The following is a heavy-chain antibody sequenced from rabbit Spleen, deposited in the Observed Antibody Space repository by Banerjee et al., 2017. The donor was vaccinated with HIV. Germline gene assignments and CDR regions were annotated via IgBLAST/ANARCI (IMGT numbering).Heavy chain of an antibody. V-gene: IGHV1S45*01. CDR3: ARDLASVVGWNFGW. D-gene: IGHD3-1*01. J-gene: IGHJ4*01. CDR1: GFSFSDRDV. Sequence: LEESGGGLVKPEGSLTLTCKASGFSFSDRDVMCWVRQAPGKGLQWIACINTYTGKPVYATWAKGRFTISRTSSTTVTLQMTSLTAADTATYFCARDLASVVGWNFGWWGPGTLVTVS. CDR2: INTYTGKP.